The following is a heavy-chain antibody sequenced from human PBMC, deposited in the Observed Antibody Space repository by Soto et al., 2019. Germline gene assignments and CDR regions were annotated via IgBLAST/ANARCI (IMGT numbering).Heavy chain of an antibody. J-gene: IGHJ4*02. D-gene: IGHD5-18*01. CDR1: GFSLSTSGMC. CDR3: ARNYLTTAMGTFDY. CDR2: IDWDDDK. Sequence: SGPTLVNPTQTLTLTCTFSGFSLSTSGMCVSWIRQPPGKALEWLALIDWDDDKYYSTSLKTRLTISKDTSKNQVVLTMTNMDPVDTATYYCARNYLTTAMGTFDYWGQGTLVTVSS. V-gene: IGHV2-70*01.